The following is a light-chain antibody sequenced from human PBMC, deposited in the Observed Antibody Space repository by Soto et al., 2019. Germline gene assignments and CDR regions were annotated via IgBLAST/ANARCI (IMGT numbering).Light chain of an antibody. J-gene: IGKJ1*01. V-gene: IGKV3-20*01. CDR3: QQYGSSPWT. Sequence: ELVLTQSPGTLSLSPGERATLSCRASQSVSSSYLAWYQQKPGQAPRLLIYGASSRATGIPARFSGSGSGPDFTLTISRLEPEALAVYYCQQYGSSPWTFGQGTKVEIK. CDR1: QSVSSSY. CDR2: GAS.